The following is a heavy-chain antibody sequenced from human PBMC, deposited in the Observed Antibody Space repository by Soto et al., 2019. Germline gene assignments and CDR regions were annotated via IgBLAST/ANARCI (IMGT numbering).Heavy chain of an antibody. Sequence: QVQLQESGPGLVKPSQTLSLTCTVSGGSISSGGYYWSWIRQHPGKGLEWIGYIYYSGSTYYNRSLKSRLTRSVDTSKNQFALKLSSVTAADTAVYYCARSYGDYGLAFDIWGPGTMVTLSS. CDR3: ARSYGDYGLAFDI. J-gene: IGHJ3*02. D-gene: IGHD4-17*01. V-gene: IGHV4-31*03. CDR2: IYYSGST. CDR1: GGSISSGGYY.